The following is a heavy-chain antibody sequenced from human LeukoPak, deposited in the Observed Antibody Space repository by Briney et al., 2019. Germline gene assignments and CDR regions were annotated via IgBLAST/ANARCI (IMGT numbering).Heavy chain of an antibody. Sequence: PSETLSLTCAVYGGSFSGYYWGWIRQPPGKGLEWIGSIYHSGSTYYNPSLKSRVTISVDTSKNQFSLKLSSVTAADTAVYYCARLQRWLQWGTGFDYWGQGTLVTVSS. J-gene: IGHJ4*02. CDR2: IYHSGST. D-gene: IGHD5-24*01. CDR3: ARLQRWLQWGTGFDY. CDR1: GGSFSGYY. V-gene: IGHV4-38-2*01.